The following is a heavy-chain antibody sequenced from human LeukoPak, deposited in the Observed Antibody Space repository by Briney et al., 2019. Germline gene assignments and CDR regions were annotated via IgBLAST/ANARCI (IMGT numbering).Heavy chain of an antibody. CDR1: GFTFSSYV. V-gene: IGHV3-23*01. CDR2: ISGSGGST. Sequence: PGGSLRLSCAASGFTFSSYVISWARQAPGKGLEWVSAISGSGGSTYYADSVKGRFTISRDNSKNTLYLQMNSLRAEDTAVYYCANAGLWGSRGTGDYWGQGTLVTVSS. D-gene: IGHD6-13*01. J-gene: IGHJ4*02. CDR3: ANAGLWGSRGTGDY.